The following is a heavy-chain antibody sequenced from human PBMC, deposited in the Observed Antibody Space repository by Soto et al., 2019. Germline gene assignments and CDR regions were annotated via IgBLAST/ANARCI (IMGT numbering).Heavy chain of an antibody. D-gene: IGHD3-22*01. V-gene: IGHV3-30*18. CDR2: ISYDGSNK. J-gene: IGHJ6*02. Sequence: PGGSLRLSCAASGFTFSSYGMHWVRQAPGKGLEWVAVISYDGSNKYYADSVKGRFTISRDNSKNTLYLQMNSLRAEDTAVYYCAKVDYYDSSGYYATWEYYGMDVWGQGTTVTVSS. CDR1: GFTFSSYG. CDR3: AKVDYYDSSGYYATWEYYGMDV.